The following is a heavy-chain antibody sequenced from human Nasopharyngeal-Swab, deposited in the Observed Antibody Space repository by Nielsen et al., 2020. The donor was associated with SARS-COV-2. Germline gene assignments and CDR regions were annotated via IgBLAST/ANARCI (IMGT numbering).Heavy chain of an antibody. CDR2: IYYSGST. CDR3: ARDSGYEQGAGFDY. V-gene: IGHV4-31*03. J-gene: IGHJ4*02. Sequence: SETLSLTCTVSGGSISSGGYYWSWIRQHPGKGLEWIGYIYYSGSTYYNPSLKSRVTISVDTSKNQFSLKLSSLTAADTAVYYCARDSGYEQGAGFDYWGQGTLVTVSS. D-gene: IGHD5-12*01. CDR1: GGSISSGGYY.